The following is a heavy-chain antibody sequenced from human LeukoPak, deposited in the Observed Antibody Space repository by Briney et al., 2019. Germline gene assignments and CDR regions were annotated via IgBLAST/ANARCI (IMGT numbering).Heavy chain of an antibody. CDR1: GYTFTSYT. CDR3: ARDPKTGYSSGWTGG. CDR2: INAGNGNT. V-gene: IGHV1-3*03. J-gene: IGHJ4*02. D-gene: IGHD6-19*01. Sequence: ASVKVSCKASGYTFTSYTIHWVRQAPGQRLEWMGWINAGNGNTKYSQEFQDRVTITRDTSASTAYMELSSLRAEDTAVYYCARDPKTGYSSGWTGGWGQGTLVTVSS.